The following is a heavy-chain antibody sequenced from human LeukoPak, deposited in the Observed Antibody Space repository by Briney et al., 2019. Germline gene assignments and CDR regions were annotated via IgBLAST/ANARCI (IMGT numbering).Heavy chain of an antibody. J-gene: IGHJ5*02. CDR1: GDSVSSNSAA. D-gene: IGHD3-10*01. Sequence: SQTLSLTCAISGDSVSSNSAAWNWIRQPPSRGLEWLGRTYYRSKWYNDYAVSVKSRITINPDTSKNQFSLQLNSVTPEDTAVYYCARGTAMVRGVIEPWGQGTLVTVSS. CDR2: TYYRSKWYN. CDR3: ARGTAMVRGVIEP. V-gene: IGHV6-1*01.